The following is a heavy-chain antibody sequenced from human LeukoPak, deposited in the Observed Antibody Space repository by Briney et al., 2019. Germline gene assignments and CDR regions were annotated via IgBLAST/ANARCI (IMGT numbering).Heavy chain of an antibody. V-gene: IGHV3-23*01. Sequence: PGGSLRLSCAASGFTFSSYAMSWVRQAPGKGLEWVSAISGSGGSTYYADSVKGRFTISRDNAKNTLYLQMNSLRAGDTAVYYCASTPNGVAAIYFDYWGQGTLVTVSS. CDR1: GFTFSSYA. CDR3: ASTPNGVAAIYFDY. J-gene: IGHJ4*02. D-gene: IGHD2-15*01. CDR2: ISGSGGST.